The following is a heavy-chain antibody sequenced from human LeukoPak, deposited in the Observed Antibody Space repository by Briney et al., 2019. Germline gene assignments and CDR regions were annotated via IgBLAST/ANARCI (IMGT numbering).Heavy chain of an antibody. CDR2: INSDGSSS. Sequence: PGGSLRLSCAASGFSFSSYWMHWVRQAPGKGLVWVSRINSDGSSSSYADSVKGRFTISRDNAANSLYLQMNSLTAEDTAVYYCASSRYYFDSSGYYPDYWGQGTLVTVSS. J-gene: IGHJ4*02. V-gene: IGHV3-74*01. D-gene: IGHD3-22*01. CDR1: GFSFSSYW. CDR3: ASSRYYFDSSGYYPDY.